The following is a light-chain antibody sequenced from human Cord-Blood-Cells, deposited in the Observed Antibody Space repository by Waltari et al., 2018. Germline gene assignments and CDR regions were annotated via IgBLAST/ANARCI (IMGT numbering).Light chain of an antibody. CDR1: QSISSW. CDR3: QQYNSYSPWT. J-gene: IGKJ1*01. CDR2: KAS. V-gene: IGKV1-5*03. Sequence: DIQMTQSPSTLSESVGDRFTITCRASQSISSWLAWYQQKPRKAPKLLIYKASSLESGVPSRFSGSGSGTDFTLTISSLQPDDFATYYCQQYNSYSPWTFGQGTKVEIK.